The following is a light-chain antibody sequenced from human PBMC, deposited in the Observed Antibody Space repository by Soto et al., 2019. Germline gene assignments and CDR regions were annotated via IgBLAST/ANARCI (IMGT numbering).Light chain of an antibody. J-gene: IGLJ1*01. V-gene: IGLV2-14*01. CDR1: SSDVGGYNY. Sequence: QSALTQPASVSGSPGQSVTISCTGTSSDVGGYNYVSWYQQHPGKAPKLMIYDVSNRPSGVSNRFSGSKSGNTASLTISGLQADDEADYYCSSYTCSSTLYVFGTGTKVPVL. CDR3: SSYTCSSTLYV. CDR2: DVS.